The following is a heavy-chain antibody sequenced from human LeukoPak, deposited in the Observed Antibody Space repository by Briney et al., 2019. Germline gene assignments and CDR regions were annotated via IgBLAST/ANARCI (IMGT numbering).Heavy chain of an antibody. CDR3: AKHSYRVDSFTDY. D-gene: IGHD5-12*01. Sequence: SETLSLTCSVSGGSISSSAYHWSWFRQHPGKGLEWIGYIYYTGRTYCSPSLKSRVTISLDTSKNQFSLNLSSLTAADTAVYYCAKHSYRVDSFTDYWGQGTLVTVSS. J-gene: IGHJ4*02. CDR2: IYYTGRT. V-gene: IGHV4-31*03. CDR1: GGSISSSAYH.